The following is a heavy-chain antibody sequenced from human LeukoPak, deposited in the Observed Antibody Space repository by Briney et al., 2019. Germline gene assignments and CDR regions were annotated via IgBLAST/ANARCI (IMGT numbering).Heavy chain of an antibody. D-gene: IGHD3-10*01. CDR3: ARIHYGSGGDQPLDY. J-gene: IGHJ4*02. Sequence: NPGGSLRLSCAASGFTFSDYYMSWLRQAPGKGLEGVSYISSSGSTIYYADSVKGRFTISRDNAKNSLYLQMNSLRAEDTAVYYCARIHYGSGGDQPLDYWGQGTLVTVSS. CDR1: GFTFSDYY. V-gene: IGHV3-11*01. CDR2: ISSSGSTI.